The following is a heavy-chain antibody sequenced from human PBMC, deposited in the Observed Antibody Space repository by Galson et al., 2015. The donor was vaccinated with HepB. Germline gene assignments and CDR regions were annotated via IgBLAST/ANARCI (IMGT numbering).Heavy chain of an antibody. CDR2: IKQDGSEK. J-gene: IGHJ2*01. Sequence: SLRLSCAASGFTFSSYWMSWVRQAPGKGLEWVANIKQDGSEKYYVDSVKGRFTISRDNAKNSLYLQMNSLRAEDTAVYYYARDWCSSTSCHGYDFWSGYDDFGYFDLWGRGTLVTVSS. CDR1: GFTFSSYW. V-gene: IGHV3-7*01. CDR3: ARDWCSSTSCHGYDFWSGYDDFGYFDL. D-gene: IGHD3-3*01.